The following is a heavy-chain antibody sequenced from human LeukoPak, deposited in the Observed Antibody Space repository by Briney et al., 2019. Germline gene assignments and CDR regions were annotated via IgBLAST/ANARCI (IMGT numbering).Heavy chain of an antibody. CDR3: AKEIISGLLYIDY. V-gene: IGHV3-23*01. CDR1: GFTFSSSS. J-gene: IGHJ4*02. Sequence: PGGSLRLSCAASGFTFSSSSICWVRQGPGKGLEWVSAITDALGSTHYADSVKGRFTTSSDNSKNTVYLQMNSLRPEDMAVYYCAKEIISGLLYIDYWGQGALVTVSS. D-gene: IGHD5-12*01. CDR2: ITDALGST.